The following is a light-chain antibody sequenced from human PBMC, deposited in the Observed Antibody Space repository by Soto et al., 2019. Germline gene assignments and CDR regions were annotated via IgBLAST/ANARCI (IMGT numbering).Light chain of an antibody. CDR1: QTIDNT. Sequence: EIVMTQSPATLSLSPWERATLSCRASQTIDNTLAWYQRKPGQAPRLLIYDASTRATGVPARFSGSGSGTDFTLTISSLQSEDFAVYYCQHYNYWPYTFGQGTKWIS. J-gene: IGKJ2*01. CDR3: QHYNYWPYT. V-gene: IGKV3-15*01. CDR2: DAS.